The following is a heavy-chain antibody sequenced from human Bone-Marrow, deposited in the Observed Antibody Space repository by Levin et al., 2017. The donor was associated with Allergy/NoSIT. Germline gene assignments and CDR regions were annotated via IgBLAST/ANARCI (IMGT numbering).Heavy chain of an antibody. CDR1: GFTFSTYS. J-gene: IGHJ2*01. CDR3: ARLFCGGNCLDWYFDL. CDR2: MSSNTNFR. D-gene: IGHD2-21*02. V-gene: IGHV3-21*01. Sequence: GESLKISCAASGFTFSTYSMNWVRQAPGKGLEWVSSMSSNTNFRNYADSVKGRFTISRDNAKNSLSLQMNSLRPEDTAVYYCARLFCGGNCLDWYFDLWGRGTMVTVSS.